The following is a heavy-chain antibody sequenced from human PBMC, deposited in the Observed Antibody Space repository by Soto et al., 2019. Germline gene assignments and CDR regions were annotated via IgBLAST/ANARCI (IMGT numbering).Heavy chain of an antibody. CDR2: ISSDGSYI. V-gene: IGHV3-21*02. Sequence: EVQLVESGGGLVKPGGSLRLSCAASGFTFSTHSMNWVRQAPGKGLEWVSSISSDGSYISYAESVKGRLTISRDNAKNSLYLQMNSLRAEDTAVYSCARVFYGSGNAFDWWGQGTMVTVSS. CDR1: GFTFSTHS. J-gene: IGHJ3*01. CDR3: ARVFYGSGNAFDW. D-gene: IGHD3-10*01.